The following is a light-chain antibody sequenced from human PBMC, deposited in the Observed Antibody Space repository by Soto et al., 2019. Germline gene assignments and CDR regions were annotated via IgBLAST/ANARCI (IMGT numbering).Light chain of an antibody. J-gene: IGLJ1*01. Sequence: QSVLTQSPSASASLGASVKLTCTLSSGHSNYAMAWHQQQPEKGPRYLMKVNSDGSHRKGDGIPDRFSGSSSGAQRYLTISSLQSEDEADYYCQTWGTGIRVFGTGTKLTVL. V-gene: IGLV4-69*01. CDR3: QTWGTGIRV. CDR2: VNSDGSH. CDR1: SGHSNYA.